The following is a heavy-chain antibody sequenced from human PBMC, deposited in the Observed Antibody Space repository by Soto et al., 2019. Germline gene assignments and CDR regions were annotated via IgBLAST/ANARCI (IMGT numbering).Heavy chain of an antibody. CDR1: GYTXTCYV. CDR2: ISAYNGNT. Sequence: ASVNVSCKASGYTXTCYVISWGRHAPGQGLEWMGWISAYNGNTNYAQKLQGRGTMTTATSTSTAYMELRSLRSDDTAVYYGARDRDITGDGRNCFDRLVQGTLVTFSS. J-gene: IGHJ5*02. V-gene: IGHV1-18*01. CDR3: ARDRDITGDGRNCFDR. D-gene: IGHD1-20*01.